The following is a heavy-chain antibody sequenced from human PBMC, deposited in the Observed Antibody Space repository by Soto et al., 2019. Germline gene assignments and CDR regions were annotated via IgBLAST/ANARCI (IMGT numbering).Heavy chain of an antibody. Sequence: QEQLVQSGAEVKKPGASVKVSCKASGYTFSGYYIHWLRQAPGQGLEWMGWINPNSGGTNYAQKFQGRVTVTRDTHARTAYMELSRLTSDDTAVYYCARSLTEGYCTITGCYTRPLYGMDVWGQGTTVTVSS. V-gene: IGHV1-2*02. CDR2: INPNSGGT. D-gene: IGHD2-2*02. CDR1: GYTFSGYY. CDR3: ARSLTEGYCTITGCYTRPLYGMDV. J-gene: IGHJ6*02.